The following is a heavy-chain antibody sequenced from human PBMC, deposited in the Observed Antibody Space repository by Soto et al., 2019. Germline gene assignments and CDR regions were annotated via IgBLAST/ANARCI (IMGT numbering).Heavy chain of an antibody. V-gene: IGHV1-69*11. J-gene: IGHJ6*02. CDR1: GGTFGTYA. D-gene: IGHD3-10*01. CDR3: ARDESNYPGRYGMDV. Sequence: ASVKVSCKAPGGTFGTYAINWVRQAPGQGLEWMGRIIPILGTTNCAQMFQGRVTITADESTSTAYMEVSSLRSEDAAVYYCARDESNYPGRYGMDVWGQRTTVTVSS. CDR2: IIPILGTT.